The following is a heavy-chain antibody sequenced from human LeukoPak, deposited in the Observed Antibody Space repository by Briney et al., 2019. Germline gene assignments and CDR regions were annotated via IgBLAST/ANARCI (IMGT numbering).Heavy chain of an antibody. Sequence: SETLSLTCAVYGGSFSGYYWSWIRQPPGKGLEWIGEINHSGSTNYNPSLKSRVTISVDTSKNQFSLKLSSVTAADTAVYYCARYSSGWSPESYLYWGQGTLVTVS. V-gene: IGHV4-34*01. J-gene: IGHJ4*02. D-gene: IGHD6-19*01. CDR2: INHSGST. CDR3: ARYSSGWSPESYLY. CDR1: GGSFSGYY.